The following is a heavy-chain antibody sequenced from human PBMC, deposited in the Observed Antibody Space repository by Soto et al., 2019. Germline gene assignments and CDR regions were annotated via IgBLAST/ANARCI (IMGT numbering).Heavy chain of an antibody. Sequence: QVHLVQSGAEVKKSGASVKVSCEASGYSFTAYCVHWVRQAPGQGLEWMGWINPNSGGTNYAQRFRGRVAMTTDTSTNTAYMELNSLKSDDTALYFCARSSGTYSDFDYWGQGTQVTVSS. CDR1: GYSFTAYC. V-gene: IGHV1-2*02. CDR3: ARSSGTYSDFDY. CDR2: INPNSGGT. D-gene: IGHD1-26*01. J-gene: IGHJ4*01.